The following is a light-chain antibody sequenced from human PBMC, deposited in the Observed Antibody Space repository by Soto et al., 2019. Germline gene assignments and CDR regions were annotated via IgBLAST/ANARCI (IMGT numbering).Light chain of an antibody. J-gene: IGLJ1*01. CDR2: EVS. V-gene: IGLV2-14*01. CDR3: SSLTTSFTYV. CDR1: SSDVGAHNY. Sequence: QSVLTQPASVSGSPGQSVAISRTGTSSDVGAHNYISWYQQHPGKAPKLLLSEVSNRPSGVSDRFSGSKSGNTASLTISGLQAEDEADYYCSSLTTSFTYVFGTGTKVTVL.